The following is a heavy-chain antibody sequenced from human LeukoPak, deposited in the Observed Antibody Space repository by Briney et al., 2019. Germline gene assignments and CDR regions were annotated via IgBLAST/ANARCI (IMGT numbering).Heavy chain of an antibody. CDR2: IYYSGST. D-gene: IGHD6-25*01. Sequence: SQTLSLTCTVSGGPISSGDYYWSWIRQPPGKGLEWIGYIYYSGSTYYNPSLKSRVTISVDTSKNQSSLKLSSVTAADTAVYYCARIYSSGGNWFDPWGQGTLVTVSS. V-gene: IGHV4-30-4*08. CDR1: GGPISSGDYY. J-gene: IGHJ5*02. CDR3: ARIYSSGGNWFDP.